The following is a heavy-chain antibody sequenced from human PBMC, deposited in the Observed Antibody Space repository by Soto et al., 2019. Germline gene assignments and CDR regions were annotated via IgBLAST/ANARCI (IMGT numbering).Heavy chain of an antibody. V-gene: IGHV4-28*01. D-gene: IGHD2-2*01. CDR2: IYYSGST. CDR3: ARHFCSRTSCYVDY. CDR1: GYSISSNNW. J-gene: IGHJ4*02. Sequence: QGQLQESGPGLVKPSDTLSLTCAVSGYSISSNNWWGWIRQPPGKGLEWIGYIYYSGSTHYNPSLKSRVTMSVDTSKNQFSLKLSFVTAVDTAVYYCARHFCSRTSCYVDYWGQGTLVTVSS.